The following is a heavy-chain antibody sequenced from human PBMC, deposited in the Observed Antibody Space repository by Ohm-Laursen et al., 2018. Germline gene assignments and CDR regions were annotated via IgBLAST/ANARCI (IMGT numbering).Heavy chain of an antibody. Sequence: SLRLSCAASGFTFSSYSMNWVRQAPGKALEWVALISYDGGNKYYADFVRGRFTISRDQSKNTMFLQMSNLSFDDTAIYYCARDDSERLYYNYGLDVWGQGTTVTVSS. D-gene: IGHD1-1*01. CDR1: GFTFSSYS. CDR2: ISYDGGNK. CDR3: ARDDSERLYYNYGLDV. V-gene: IGHV3-30*03. J-gene: IGHJ6*02.